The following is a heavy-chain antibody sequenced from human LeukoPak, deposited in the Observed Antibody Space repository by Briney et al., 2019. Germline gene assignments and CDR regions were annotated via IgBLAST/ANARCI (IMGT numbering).Heavy chain of an antibody. CDR1: GGSFSGYY. CDR2: INHSGST. V-gene: IGHV4-34*01. CDR3: ARGGKQWLNRFPPRIFDY. D-gene: IGHD6-19*01. Sequence: SETLSLTCAVYGGSFSGYYWSWIRQPPGKGLEWIGEINHSGSTNYNPSLKSRVTISVDTSKNQFSLKLSSVTAADTAVYYCARGGKQWLNRFPPRIFDYWGHGTLVTGSS. J-gene: IGHJ4*01.